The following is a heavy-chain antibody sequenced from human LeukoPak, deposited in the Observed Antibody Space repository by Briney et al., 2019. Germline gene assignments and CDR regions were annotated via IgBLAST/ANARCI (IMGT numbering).Heavy chain of an antibody. D-gene: IGHD6-13*01. CDR1: GGSISSGSYY. J-gene: IGHJ4*02. CDR3: ARGSQQLVSRMGTFFDY. V-gene: IGHV4-61*02. CDR2: IYTSGST. Sequence: PSQTLSLTCTVSGGSISSGSYYWSWIRQPAGKGLEWIGRIYTSGSTNYNPSLKSRVTISVDTSKNQFSLKLSSVTAADTAVYYCARGSQQLVSRMGTFFDYWGQGTLVTVSS.